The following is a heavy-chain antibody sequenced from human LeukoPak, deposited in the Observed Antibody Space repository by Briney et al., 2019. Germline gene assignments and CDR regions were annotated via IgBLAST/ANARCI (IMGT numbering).Heavy chain of an antibody. CDR3: AKHIVVVTADYYYYMDV. CDR2: ISGSGGST. J-gene: IGHJ6*03. V-gene: IGHV3-23*01. Sequence: GGSLRLSCAASGFTFSSYAMSWVRQAPGKGLEWVSAISGSGGSTYYADSVKGRFTISRDNSKNTLYLQMNSLRAEDTAVYYCAKHIVVVTADYYYYMDVWGKGTTVTVSS. CDR1: GFTFSSYA. D-gene: IGHD2-21*02.